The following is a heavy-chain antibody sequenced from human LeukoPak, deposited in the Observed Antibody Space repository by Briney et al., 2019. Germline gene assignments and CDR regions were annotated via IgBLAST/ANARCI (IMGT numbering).Heavy chain of an antibody. V-gene: IGHV1-2*02. Sequence: ASVKVSCKASGYTFTGYYMHWVRQAPGQGLEWMGWINPNSGGTNYAQKFQGRVTMTRDTSISTAYMELSGLRSDDTAVYYCARDGEDSSSYGMDVWGQGTTVTVSS. D-gene: IGHD3-22*01. CDR1: GYTFTGYY. CDR3: ARDGEDSSSYGMDV. J-gene: IGHJ6*02. CDR2: INPNSGGT.